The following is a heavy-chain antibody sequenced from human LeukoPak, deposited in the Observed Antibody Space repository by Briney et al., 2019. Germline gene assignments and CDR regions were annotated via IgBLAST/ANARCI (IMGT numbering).Heavy chain of an antibody. CDR3: ARSGVAGTADVFDI. V-gene: IGHV4-59*01. D-gene: IGHD6-19*01. Sequence: ASETLSLTCTVSGGSTSSYYWSWIRQPPGRGLEWIGYIYYSGSTNYNPSLKSRGTISVDTSKNQFSLKLSSVTAADTAVYYCARSGVAGTADVFDIWGQGTMVTVSS. J-gene: IGHJ3*02. CDR1: GGSTSSYY. CDR2: IYYSGST.